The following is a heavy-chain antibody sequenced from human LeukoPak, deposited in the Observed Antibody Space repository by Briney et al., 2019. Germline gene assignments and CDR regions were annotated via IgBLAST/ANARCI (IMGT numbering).Heavy chain of an antibody. CDR2: ISGSGGST. J-gene: IGHJ3*02. V-gene: IGHV3-23*01. CDR1: GFTFSSYA. CDR3: AKPLIATELPEAFDI. D-gene: IGHD1-7*01. Sequence: GGSLSLSCAASGFTFSSYAMSWVRQAPGKGLEWVSAISGSGGSTYYEDSVKGRFTISRDNSKNTLYLQMNSLRAEDTAVYYCAKPLIATELPEAFDIWGQGTMVTVSS.